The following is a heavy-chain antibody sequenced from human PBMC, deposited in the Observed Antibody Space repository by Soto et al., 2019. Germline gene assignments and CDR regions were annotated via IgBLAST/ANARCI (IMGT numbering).Heavy chain of an antibody. D-gene: IGHD2-15*01. J-gene: IGHJ4*02. Sequence: PGGSLRLSCAASGFTFSSYGMHWVRQAPGKGLEWVAVISYDGSNKYYADSVKGRFTISRDNSKNTLYLQMNSLRAEDTAVYYCAKNLAATRGSDFDYWGQGTLVTVSS. V-gene: IGHV3-30*18. CDR1: GFTFSSYG. CDR3: AKNLAATRGSDFDY. CDR2: ISYDGSNK.